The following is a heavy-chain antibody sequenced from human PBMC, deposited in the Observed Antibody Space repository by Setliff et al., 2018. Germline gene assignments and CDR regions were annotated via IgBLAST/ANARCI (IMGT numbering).Heavy chain of an antibody. J-gene: IGHJ5*02. D-gene: IGHD1-1*01. CDR1: GYNFADHW. CDR3: ARLGRERSTFAWLDA. Sequence: GESLKISCQASGYNFADHWIAWVRLMPGKGLEYMGRIDPGDSYADYSPSFEGLVTISADKSRTTVYLQWTSLQASDTALYLCARLGRERSTFAWLDAWGQGTQVTVSS. V-gene: IGHV5-10-1*01. CDR2: IDPGDSYA.